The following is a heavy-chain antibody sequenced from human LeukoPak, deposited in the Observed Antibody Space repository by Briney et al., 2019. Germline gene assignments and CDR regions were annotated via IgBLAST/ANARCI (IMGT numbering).Heavy chain of an antibody. J-gene: IGHJ4*02. CDR1: GGTFSSYA. CDR3: ARASVEMATIGFDY. D-gene: IGHD5-24*01. V-gene: IGHV1-69*05. CDR2: IIPIFGTA. Sequence: ASVTVSCKASGGTFSSYAISWVRQAPGQGLEWMGGIIPIFGTANYAQKFQGRVTITTDESTSTAYMELSSLRSEDTAVYYCARASVEMATIGFDYWGQGTLVTVSS.